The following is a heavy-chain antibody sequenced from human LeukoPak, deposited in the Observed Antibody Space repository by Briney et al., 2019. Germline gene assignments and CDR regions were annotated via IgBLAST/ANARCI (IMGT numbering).Heavy chain of an antibody. D-gene: IGHD2-2*01. V-gene: IGHV3-7*05. J-gene: IGHJ6*02. CDR1: GFTFSRYW. CDR2: IKEDGSEK. Sequence: GGSLGLSCAASGFTFSRYWMNWVRRAPGKGLEWVANIKEDGSEKYYVDSVKGRFTISRDNAKNSLYLQMNSLRAEDTAVYYCARDNRDIVVVTAAMGDYYYYGMDVWGQGTTVIVSS. CDR3: ARDNRDIVVVTAAMGDYYYYGMDV.